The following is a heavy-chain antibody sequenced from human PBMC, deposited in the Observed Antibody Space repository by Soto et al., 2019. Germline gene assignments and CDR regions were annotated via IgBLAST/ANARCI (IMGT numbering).Heavy chain of an antibody. Sequence: PSETLSLTCAVYGGSFSGYYWSWIRQPPGKGLEWIGEINHSGSTNYNPSLKSRVTISVDTSKNQFSLKLSSVTAADTAVYYCARVTPNGGLDPWGQGTLVTVSS. CDR3: ARVTPNGGLDP. J-gene: IGHJ5*02. D-gene: IGHD2-8*01. CDR1: GGSFSGYY. CDR2: INHSGST. V-gene: IGHV4-34*01.